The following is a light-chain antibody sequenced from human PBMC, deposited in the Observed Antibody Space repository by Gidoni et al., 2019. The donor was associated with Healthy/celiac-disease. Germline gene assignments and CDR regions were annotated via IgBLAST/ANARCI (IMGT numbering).Light chain of an antibody. CDR2: DTS. V-gene: IGLV7-46*01. Sequence: AVRTQEPSPPVSPGGTVTPPPGSSTGAVTSGQYPYWFQQKPGQAPRTLIYDTSNKHSWTPARFSGSLLGGKAALTLSGAQPEDEAEYYCLLSYSGARLVVFGGGTKLTVL. CDR3: LLSYSGARLVV. J-gene: IGLJ2*01. CDR1: TGAVTSGQY.